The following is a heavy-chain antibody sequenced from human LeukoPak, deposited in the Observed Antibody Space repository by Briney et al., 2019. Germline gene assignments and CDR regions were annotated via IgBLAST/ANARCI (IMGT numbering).Heavy chain of an antibody. D-gene: IGHD2-15*01. CDR2: IYYSGST. V-gene: IGHV4-39*01. CDR1: GGSISSSSYY. J-gene: IGHJ5*02. Sequence: SETLSLTCTVSGGSISSSSYYWGWIRQPPGKGLGWIGSIYYSGSTYYNPSLKSRVTISVDTSKNQFSLKLSSVTAADTAVYYCARQVDIVVHWFDPWGQGTLVTVSS. CDR3: ARQVDIVVHWFDP.